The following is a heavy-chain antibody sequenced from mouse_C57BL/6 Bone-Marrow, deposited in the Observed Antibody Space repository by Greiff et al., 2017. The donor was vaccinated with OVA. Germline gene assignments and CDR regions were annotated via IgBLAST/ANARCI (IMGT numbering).Heavy chain of an antibody. CDR2: IRLKSDNYAT. D-gene: IGHD2-12*01. J-gene: IGHJ2*01. CDR1: GFTFSNYW. CDR3: TALPYQKANFDW. Sequence: EVLLVESGGGLVQPGGSMKLSCVASGFTFSNYWMNWVRQSPEKGLEWVAQIRLKSDNYATHYAVSVKGRFTISRDDSKSSVYLQMNNLRAEDTGIYYCTALPYQKANFDWWGQGTTLTVSS. V-gene: IGHV6-3*01.